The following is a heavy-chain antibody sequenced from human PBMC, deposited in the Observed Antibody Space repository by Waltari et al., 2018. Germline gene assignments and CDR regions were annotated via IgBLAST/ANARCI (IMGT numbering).Heavy chain of an antibody. Sequence: EVYLAESGGALVQPGGSLRLSCVGSGFPLRMYSMSWVRQAPGKGLEWVANIRFDGTGQYYVDSVRGRFTISRDNTRNSLYLQMNGLRDDDSAVYYCARGSADFVRFWDSWGQGTLVTVSS. D-gene: IGHD3-10*01. J-gene: IGHJ4*02. CDR2: IRFDGTGQ. CDR3: ARGSADFVRFWDS. CDR1: GFPLRMYS. V-gene: IGHV3-7*03.